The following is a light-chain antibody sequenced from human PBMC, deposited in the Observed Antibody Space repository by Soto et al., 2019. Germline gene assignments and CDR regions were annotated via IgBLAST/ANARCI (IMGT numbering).Light chain of an antibody. CDR1: RNVINNY. Sequence: EIGLTQSPGTLSSSPGDRATITCRVGRNVINNYLAWYQQKPGQAPRLLIYDASTMATGIPDRFSGSGSGTDFTLTISRLEPEDFAVYYCQQYSSSPLTFGGGTKVDIK. V-gene: IGKV3-20*01. J-gene: IGKJ4*01. CDR2: DAS. CDR3: QQYSSSPLT.